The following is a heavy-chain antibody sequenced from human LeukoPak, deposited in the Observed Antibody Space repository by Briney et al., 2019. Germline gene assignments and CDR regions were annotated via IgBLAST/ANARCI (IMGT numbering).Heavy chain of an antibody. J-gene: IGHJ4*02. V-gene: IGHV1-18*01. CDR1: GYTFTSYG. Sequence: ASVTVSCKASGYTFTSYGISWVRQAPGQGLEWMGWISAYNGNTNYAQKLRGRVTMTTDTSTSTAYMELRSLRSDDTAVYYCARDTIFGVVITPDYWGQGTLVTVSS. CDR3: ARDTIFGVVITPDY. CDR2: ISAYNGNT. D-gene: IGHD3-3*01.